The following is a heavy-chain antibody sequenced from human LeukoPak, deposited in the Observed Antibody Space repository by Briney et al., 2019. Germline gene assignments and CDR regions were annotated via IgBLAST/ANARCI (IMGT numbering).Heavy chain of an antibody. Sequence: GRSLRLSCAASGFSFSSYGMHWVRQAPGEGLEWVAVISYDGSNKYYADSVKGRFTISRDNSKNTLYLQMNSLRAEDTAVYYCAREGIPFGDYYYYYMDVWGKGTTVTVSS. CDR2: ISYDGSNK. J-gene: IGHJ6*03. CDR3: AREGIPFGDYYYYYMDV. D-gene: IGHD5-18*01. V-gene: IGHV3-30*03. CDR1: GFSFSSYG.